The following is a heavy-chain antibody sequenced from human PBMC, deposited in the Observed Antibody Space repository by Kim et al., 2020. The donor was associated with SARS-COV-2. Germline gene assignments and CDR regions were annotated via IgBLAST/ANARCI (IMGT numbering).Heavy chain of an antibody. CDR2: IYTSGRT. CDR3: ASALGH. J-gene: IGHJ4*02. CDR1: GDSLSSDY. Sequence: SETLSLTCTVSGDSLSSDYWSWNRQPAGKGLEWIGRIYTSGRTNYNPSLQSRVTMSVDMSKNQFSLKLSSVTAADTAVYYFASALGHCGQGTLVTVSS. V-gene: IGHV4-4*07. D-gene: IGHD3-16*02.